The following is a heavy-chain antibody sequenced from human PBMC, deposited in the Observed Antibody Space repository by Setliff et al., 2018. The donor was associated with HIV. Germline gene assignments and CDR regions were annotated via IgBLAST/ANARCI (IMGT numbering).Heavy chain of an antibody. J-gene: IGHJ4*02. D-gene: IGHD5-12*01. CDR2: ISSSSSNI. CDR3: ARDLKNSGWPYYFEY. CDR1: GFTFSSYC. V-gene: IGHV3-21*01. Sequence: AGGSLRLSCAASGFTFSSYCIHWVRQAPGEGLEWVSFISSSSSNIHYADSVKGRFTISRDNAKNSLYLQMNSLRAEDTAVYYCARDLKNSGWPYYFEYWGQGTLVTVSS.